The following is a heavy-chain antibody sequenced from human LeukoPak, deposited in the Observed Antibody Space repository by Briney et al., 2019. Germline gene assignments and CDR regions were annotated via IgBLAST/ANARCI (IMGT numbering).Heavy chain of an antibody. J-gene: IGHJ3*02. V-gene: IGHV3-30*02. Sequence: QPGGSLRLSCAASGFTFSSYGMHWVRQAPGKGLEWVAFIRYDGSNKYYADSVKGRFTISRDNAKNSLYLQMNSLRAEDTAVYYCASGVVVVAPDTFDIWGQGTMVTVSS. CDR3: ASGVVVVAPDTFDI. CDR2: IRYDGSNK. D-gene: IGHD2-15*01. CDR1: GFTFSSYG.